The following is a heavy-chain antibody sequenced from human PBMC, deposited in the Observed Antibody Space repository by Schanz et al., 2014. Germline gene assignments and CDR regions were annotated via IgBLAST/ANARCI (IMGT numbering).Heavy chain of an antibody. J-gene: IGHJ4*02. CDR2: ISTGRYL. D-gene: IGHD2-15*01. CDR3: ARDLAGGGNDV. CDR1: GFTFSSYS. Sequence: EVQLVESGGGLVKPGGSLRLSCAASGFTFSSYSLAWVRQAPGKGLEWVSFISTGRYLYYADSVKGRFTISRDNSKDTVYLQMNSLRAEDTAVYYCARDLAGGGNDVWGQGTLVTVSS. V-gene: IGHV3-21*02.